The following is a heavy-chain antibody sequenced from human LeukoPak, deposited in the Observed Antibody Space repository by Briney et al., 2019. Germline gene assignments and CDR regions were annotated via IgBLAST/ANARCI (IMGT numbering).Heavy chain of an antibody. J-gene: IGHJ3*01. D-gene: IGHD5-12*01. V-gene: IGHV3-23*01. CDR2: ISGRGGST. CDR1: RFTFSDYA. Sequence: GGSLTLSCAASRFTFSDYAMTCVRQAPGKGLEWVSGISGRGGSTYYADSVKGRFTISRDNSKNILYLQMNSLRPEDTAMYYCAKEVGWLNDLAQAFGVWGQGTMVTVSS. CDR3: AKEVGWLNDLAQAFGV.